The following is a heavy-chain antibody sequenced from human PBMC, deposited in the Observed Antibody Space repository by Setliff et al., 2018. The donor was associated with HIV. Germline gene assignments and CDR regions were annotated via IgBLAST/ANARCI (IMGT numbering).Heavy chain of an antibody. CDR1: GDSIGTYY. Sequence: NPSETLSLTCTVSGDSIGTYYWSWIRQPPGKGLEWIGDIHYSGSTNYNPSLKSRVTISVDTPKNQFSLNLSSVTAADTAVYYCARYDYGDFDYWGQGTPVTVSS. CDR3: ARYDYGDFDY. D-gene: IGHD4-17*01. J-gene: IGHJ4*02. V-gene: IGHV4-59*12. CDR2: IHYSGST.